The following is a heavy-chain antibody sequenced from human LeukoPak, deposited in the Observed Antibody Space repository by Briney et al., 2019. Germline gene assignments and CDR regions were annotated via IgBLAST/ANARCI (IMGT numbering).Heavy chain of an antibody. Sequence: PGGSLRLSCAASGFIFSSYAMSWVRQAPGKGLEWVSVVSGRGGTTYFADSVKGRFTLSRDNSKNTLYLQMNSLRAEDTAVYFCAKLTGYYDNSGFNYWGQGTMVTVSS. D-gene: IGHD3-22*01. V-gene: IGHV3-23*01. CDR2: VSGRGGTT. CDR3: AKLTGYYDNSGFNY. J-gene: IGHJ4*02. CDR1: GFIFSSYA.